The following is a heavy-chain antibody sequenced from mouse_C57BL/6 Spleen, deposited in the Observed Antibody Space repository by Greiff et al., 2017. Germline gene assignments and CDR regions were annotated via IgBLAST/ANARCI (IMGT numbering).Heavy chain of an antibody. D-gene: IGHD1-1*01. J-gene: IGHJ2*01. CDR2: INPNNGGT. Sequence: VQLQQSGPELVKPGASVKISCKASGYTFTDYYMNWVKQSHGKSLEWIGDINPNNGGTSYNQKFKGKATLTVDKSSSTAYMELRSLTSEDSAVYYCERFYYGSSYFDYWGQGTTLTVSS. CDR1: GYTFTDYY. CDR3: ERFYYGSSYFDY. V-gene: IGHV1-26*01.